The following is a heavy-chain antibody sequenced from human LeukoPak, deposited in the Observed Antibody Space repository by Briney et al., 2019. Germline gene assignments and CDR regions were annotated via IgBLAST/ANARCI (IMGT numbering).Heavy chain of an antibody. J-gene: IGHJ6*03. CDR3: AGSSTVTTFAGYYYYMDV. Sequence: SETLSLTCAVYGGSFSGYYWSWIRRPPGKGLEWIGEINHSGSTSYNPSLKSRVTISVDTSKNQFSLKLSSVTAADTAVYYCAGSSTVTTFAGYYYYMDVWGKGTTVTVSS. CDR2: INHSGST. V-gene: IGHV4-34*01. D-gene: IGHD4-17*01. CDR1: GGSFSGYY.